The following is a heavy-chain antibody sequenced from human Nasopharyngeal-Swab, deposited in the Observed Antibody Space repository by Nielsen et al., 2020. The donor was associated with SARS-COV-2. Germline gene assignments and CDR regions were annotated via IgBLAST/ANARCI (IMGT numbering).Heavy chain of an antibody. CDR3: ASPYGSGSYYYYYGMDV. J-gene: IGHJ6*02. CDR1: GFTFSSYG. V-gene: IGHV3-30*03. D-gene: IGHD3-10*01. CDR2: ISYDGSNK. Sequence: GESLKISCAASGFTFSSYGLHWVRQAPGKGLEWVAVISYDGSNKYYADSVKGRFTISRDNSKNTLYLQMNSPRAEDTAVYYCASPYGSGSYYYYYGMDVWGQGTTVTVSS.